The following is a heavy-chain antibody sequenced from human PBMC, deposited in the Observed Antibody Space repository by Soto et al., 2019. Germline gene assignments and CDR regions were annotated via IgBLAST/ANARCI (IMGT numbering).Heavy chain of an antibody. V-gene: IGHV4-34*01. Sequence: QVQLQQWGAGLLKPSETLSLTCAVYGGSFTGYYWSWIRQPPGKGLEWIGEINQSGNTNYNPSLKSRVTISVDTSKNQLFLNLTSVTAADTAMYYCARHHVRGPTIARAAEFWGQGTLVTVSS. CDR2: INQSGNT. CDR1: GGSFTGYY. CDR3: ARHHVRGPTIARAAEF. D-gene: IGHD6-13*01. J-gene: IGHJ4*02.